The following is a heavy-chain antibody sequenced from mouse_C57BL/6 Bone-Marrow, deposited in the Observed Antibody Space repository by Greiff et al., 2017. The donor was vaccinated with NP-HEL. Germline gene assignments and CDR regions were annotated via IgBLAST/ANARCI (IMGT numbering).Heavy chain of an antibody. D-gene: IGHD1-1*01. CDR2: IDPSDSYT. CDR3: ARREYYYGSSYFDY. Sequence: QVQLKQPGAELVMPGASVKLSCKASGYTFTSYWMHWVKQRPGQGLEWIGEIDPSDSYTNYNQKFKGKSTLTVDKSSSTAYMQLSSLTSEDSAVYYCARREYYYGSSYFDYWGQGTTLTVSS. CDR1: GYTFTSYW. V-gene: IGHV1-69*01. J-gene: IGHJ2*01.